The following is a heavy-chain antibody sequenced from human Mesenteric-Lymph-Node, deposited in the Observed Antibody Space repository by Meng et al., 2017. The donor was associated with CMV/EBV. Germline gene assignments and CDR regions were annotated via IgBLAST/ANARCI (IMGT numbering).Heavy chain of an antibody. D-gene: IGHD2-2*01. CDR1: GFTFSSYG. Sequence: SLKISCAASGFTFSSYGMHWVRQAPGKGLEWVAVISYDGSKKYFADSVKGRFTISRDNSKNTLYLQMNSLRAADTAVYYCARDRCSSTSCYYNYYYGMDVWGQGTTVTVSS. V-gene: IGHV3-30-3*01. J-gene: IGHJ6*02. CDR3: ARDRCSSTSCYYNYYYGMDV. CDR2: ISYDGSKK.